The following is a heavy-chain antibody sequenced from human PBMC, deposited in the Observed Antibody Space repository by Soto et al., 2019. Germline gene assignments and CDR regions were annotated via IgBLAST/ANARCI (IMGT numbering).Heavy chain of an antibody. V-gene: IGHV1-18*04. CDR2: ISAYNGNT. D-gene: IGHD4-17*01. CDR3: ARIGSYGDYLYYYYGMDV. CDR1: GYTFTSYG. Sequence: ASVKVSCKASGYTFTSYGISWVRQAPGQGLEWMGWISAYNGNTNYAQKLQGRVTMTTDTSTSTAYMELRSLRSDDTAVYYCARIGSYGDYLYYYYGMDVWGQGTTVTVSS. J-gene: IGHJ6*02.